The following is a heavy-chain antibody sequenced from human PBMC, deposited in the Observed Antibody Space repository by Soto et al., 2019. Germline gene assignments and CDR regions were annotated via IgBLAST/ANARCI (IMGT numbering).Heavy chain of an antibody. J-gene: IGHJ3*02. CDR2: ISDRGQSV. CDR1: VCTLIIYA. V-gene: IGHV3-23*01. CDR3: EDPTGKGGMVRDISLAI. D-gene: IGHD2-8*01. Sequence: WLSXRLACSGSVCTLIIYASIVFGHAPGKGLELVSSISDRGQSVFFADSVKGRLTISRDNSKNKLYLQMKSLRADDTAVYYCEDPTGKGGMVRDISLAIWGPGTMV.